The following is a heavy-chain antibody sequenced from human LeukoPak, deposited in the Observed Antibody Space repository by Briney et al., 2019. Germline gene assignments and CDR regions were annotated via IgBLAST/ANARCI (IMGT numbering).Heavy chain of an antibody. CDR1: GGSISSRPYY. D-gene: IGHD6-6*01. J-gene: IGHJ6*03. V-gene: IGHV4-39*07. CDR3: ARDFSSSSTVYYYYYMDV. Sequence: SSETLSLTCTVSGGSISSRPYYWGWVRQPPGKGLEWIGTISYSGTTYYNPSLKSRVTISLDTSKNQFSLKLSSVTAADTAIYYCARDFSSSSTVYYYYYMDVWGKGTTVTVSS. CDR2: ISYSGTT.